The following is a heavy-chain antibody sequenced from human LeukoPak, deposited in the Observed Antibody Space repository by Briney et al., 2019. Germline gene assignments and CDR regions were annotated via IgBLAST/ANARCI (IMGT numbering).Heavy chain of an antibody. J-gene: IGHJ4*02. Sequence: GGSLRLSCAASGFTVSSNYMSWVRQAPGKGLEWVSAISGSGGSTYYADSVKGRFTISRDNSKNTLYLQMNSLRAEDTAVYYCARVGSRYYDSSGYYHLDYWGQGTLVTVSS. V-gene: IGHV3-23*01. CDR1: GFTVSSNY. CDR2: ISGSGGST. D-gene: IGHD3-22*01. CDR3: ARVGSRYYDSSGYYHLDY.